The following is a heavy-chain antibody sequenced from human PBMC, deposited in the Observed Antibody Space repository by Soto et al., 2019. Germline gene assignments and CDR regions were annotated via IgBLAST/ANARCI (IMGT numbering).Heavy chain of an antibody. CDR2: INPSSGTA. CDR1: GYTFVSHY. V-gene: IGHV1-46*01. D-gene: IGHD2-21*02. CDR3: ARDRWGPPDF. Sequence: ASVKVSCKASGYTFVSHYMHWVRQAPGQGLEWMGIINPSSGTATYTQQFQGRVTMTTDTSTNSVFLEMNTLKTDDTAVYYCARDRWGPPDFWGQGTLVTSPQ. J-gene: IGHJ4*02.